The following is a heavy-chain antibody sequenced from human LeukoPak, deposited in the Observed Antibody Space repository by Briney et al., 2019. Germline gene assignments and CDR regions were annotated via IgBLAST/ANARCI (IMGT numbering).Heavy chain of an antibody. CDR3: ATDGMVRGPDAWFDS. Sequence: SETLSLTCTVFGASFSDYYWNWIRQPPGKGLEWIGEIHPSGSTSYNPALQSRVTMSVDTSKNQFSLKLNSVTAADTAVYYCATDGMVRGPDAWFDSWGQGILVTVSS. V-gene: IGHV4-34*01. CDR1: GASFSDYY. J-gene: IGHJ5*01. D-gene: IGHD3-10*01. CDR2: IHPSGST.